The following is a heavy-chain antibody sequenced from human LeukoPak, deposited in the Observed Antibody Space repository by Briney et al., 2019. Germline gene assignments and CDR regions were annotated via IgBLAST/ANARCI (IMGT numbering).Heavy chain of an antibody. CDR1: GFTFSSYW. Sequence: GGSLRLSCAASGFTFSSYWMHWVRQVPGKGLVWVSRINTDGSTTSYAASVKGRFTISRDNSKNTLYLQMNSLRAEDTAVYYCARRIVGATTNYYYYGMDVWGQGTTVTVSS. CDR3: ARRIVGATTNYYYYGMDV. V-gene: IGHV3-74*01. CDR2: INTDGSTT. D-gene: IGHD1-26*01. J-gene: IGHJ6*02.